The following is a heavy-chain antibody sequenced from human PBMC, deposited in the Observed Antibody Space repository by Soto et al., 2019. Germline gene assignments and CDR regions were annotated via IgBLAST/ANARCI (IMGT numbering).Heavy chain of an antibody. J-gene: IGHJ4*02. CDR1: GFSLSTTGVG. D-gene: IGHD1-20*01. CDR3: AHRRGGYNWDDAHFDY. CDR2: IYWDDDK. Sequence: QITLKESGPTLVKPTQTLTLTCTFSGFSLSTTGVGVGWIRQPPGKALEWLALIYWDDDKRYNPSLRSRLSITKDTSRNQVVLEMTNMDPVDTATYYCAHRRGGYNWDDAHFDYWGQGTLVTVSS. V-gene: IGHV2-5*02.